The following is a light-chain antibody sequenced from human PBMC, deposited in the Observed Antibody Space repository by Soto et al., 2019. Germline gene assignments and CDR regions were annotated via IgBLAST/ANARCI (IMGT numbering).Light chain of an antibody. CDR1: QSISSY. J-gene: IGKJ3*01. CDR3: QQSYSTLT. CDR2: AAS. Sequence: DIQMTQSPSSLSASVGDRVTITCRASQSISSYLNWYQQKPWKAPKLLIYAASSLQRGVPSRFSGSGSGTDLTLTISSLQPEDFATYYCQQSYSTLTFGPGTKVDIK. V-gene: IGKV1-39*01.